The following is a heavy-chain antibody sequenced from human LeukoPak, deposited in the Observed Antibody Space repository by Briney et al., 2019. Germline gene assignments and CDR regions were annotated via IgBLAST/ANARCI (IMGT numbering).Heavy chain of an antibody. D-gene: IGHD6-13*01. CDR3: ARRIAAAGRPLDP. V-gene: IGHV3-7*01. CDR2: IKQDGGEK. Sequence: GGSLRLSCAASGFTFSSYEMNWVRQAPGKGLEWVANIKQDGGEKYYVDSVKGRFTISRDNAKNSLYLQMNSLRAEDTAVYYCARRIAAAGRPLDPWGQGTLVTVSS. J-gene: IGHJ5*02. CDR1: GFTFSSYE.